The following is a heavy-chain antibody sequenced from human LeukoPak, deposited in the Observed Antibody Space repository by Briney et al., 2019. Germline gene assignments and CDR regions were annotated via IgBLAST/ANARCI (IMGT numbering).Heavy chain of an antibody. CDR3: ARLSFGWYPFDY. Sequence: PSETLSLTCAVYGGSFSGYYWSWIRQPPGKGLEWIGSIYYSGSTYYNPSLKSRVTISVDTSKNQFSLKLSSVTAADTAVYYCARLSFGWYPFDYWGQGTLVTVSS. J-gene: IGHJ4*02. D-gene: IGHD6-19*01. CDR2: IYYSGST. CDR1: GGSFSGYY. V-gene: IGHV4-34*01.